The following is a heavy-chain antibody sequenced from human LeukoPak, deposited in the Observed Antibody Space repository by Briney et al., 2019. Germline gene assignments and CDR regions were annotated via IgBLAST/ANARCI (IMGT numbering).Heavy chain of an antibody. CDR2: IRTESDAGTT. J-gene: IGHJ4*02. Sequence: TAGGSLRLSCAASGFTVNSNYMNWVRQAPGKGLEWVGLIRTESDAGTTDYTAAVKGRFTISRDDSKNTLYLQMNSLKIEDTAVYYCTTDSFDWAVAGSWGQGTLVTVSS. V-gene: IGHV3-15*07. D-gene: IGHD6-13*01. CDR1: GFTVNSNY. CDR3: TTDSFDWAVAGS.